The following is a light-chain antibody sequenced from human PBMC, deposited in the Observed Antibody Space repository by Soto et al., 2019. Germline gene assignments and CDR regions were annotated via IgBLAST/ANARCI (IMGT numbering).Light chain of an antibody. CDR2: EGS. V-gene: IGLV2-14*02. J-gene: IGLJ1*01. CDR1: SSDVGSYNL. CDR3: TSYASSTTPYV. Sequence: QSALTQPASVSGSPGQSITISCTGTSSDVGSYNLVSWYQQHPGKAPKLMISEGSKRTSGVSNRFSSSKSGNTASLTIYGLQAEDEADYYCTSYASSTTPYVFGTGTKLTVI.